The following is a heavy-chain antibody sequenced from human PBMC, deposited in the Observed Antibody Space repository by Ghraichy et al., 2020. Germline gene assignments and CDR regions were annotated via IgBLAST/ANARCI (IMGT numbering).Heavy chain of an antibody. J-gene: IGHJ3*02. V-gene: IGHV3-21*01. Sequence: GGSLRLSCAASGFTFSSYSMNWVRQAPGKGLEWVSSISSSSSYIYYADSVKGRFTISRDNAKNSLYLQMNSLRAEDTAVYYCARVAEAGTHAFGIWGQGTMVTVSS. CDR3: ARVAEAGTHAFGI. CDR1: GFTFSSYS. CDR2: ISSSSSYI. D-gene: IGHD6-19*01.